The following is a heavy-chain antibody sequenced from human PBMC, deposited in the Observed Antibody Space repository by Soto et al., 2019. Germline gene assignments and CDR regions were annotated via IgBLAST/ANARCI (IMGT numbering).Heavy chain of an antibody. Sequence: SETLSLTCTVSGGSISSYYWSWIRQPPGKGLEWIWYIYYSGSTNYNPTLKNRVTIPVDKSKNQFSLKLSSVTDADTAVYYCARRPVVPAANFYFDYWGQGTLVTVSS. D-gene: IGHD2-2*01. CDR2: IYYSGST. CDR1: GGSISSYY. V-gene: IGHV4-59*08. J-gene: IGHJ4*02. CDR3: ARRPVVPAANFYFDY.